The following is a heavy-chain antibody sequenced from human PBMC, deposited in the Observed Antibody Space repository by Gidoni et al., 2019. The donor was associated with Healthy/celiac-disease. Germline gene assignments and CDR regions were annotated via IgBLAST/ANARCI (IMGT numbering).Heavy chain of an antibody. V-gene: IGHV3-23*01. J-gene: IGHJ4*02. CDR1: GFTFSSYA. CDR3: AKDLTPYDRTIPLSL. CDR2: FCCSCCYP. Sequence: EVQLLESGGGLVQPGGSLRLSCAASGFTFSSYAMSLVRRAPGKGLGWVSAFCCSCCYPFFASSVEGPFPIPRNHSQDPLYSPMNSLRAEDTAVYYCAKDLTPYDRTIPLSLWGQGTLVTVSS. D-gene: IGHD3-22*01.